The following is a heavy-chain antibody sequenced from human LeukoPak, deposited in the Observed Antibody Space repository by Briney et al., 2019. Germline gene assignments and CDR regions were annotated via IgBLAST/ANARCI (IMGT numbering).Heavy chain of an antibody. V-gene: IGHV3-23*01. D-gene: IGHD3-10*01. J-gene: IGHJ2*01. CDR2: IGTRGDT. CDR3: ARSLPGKYFDL. CDR1: GFTFASYA. Sequence: PGGSLRLSCAASGFTFASYAMTWVRQAPGKGLEWVSTIGTRGDTYYADSVKGRFTISRDNPKNTLYVQMSSLRVEDTAIYYCARSLPGKYFDLWGRGTLVTVSS.